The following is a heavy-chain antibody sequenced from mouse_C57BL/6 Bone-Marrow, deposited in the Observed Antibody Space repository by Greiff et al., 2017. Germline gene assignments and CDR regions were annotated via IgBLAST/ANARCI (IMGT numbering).Heavy chain of an antibody. J-gene: IGHJ1*03. CDR2: ISSGGSYT. Sequence: EVQLQESGGDLVKPGGSVKLSCAASGFTFSSYGMSWVRQTPDKRLEWVATISSGGSYTNYPDRVKGRITLARDTAKNTLYMQMSSLTSEDTAMYYCARQRDYSSSLYFDVWGTGTTVTVSS. CDR3: ARQRDYSSSLYFDV. D-gene: IGHD2-12*01. CDR1: GFTFSSYG. V-gene: IGHV5-6*01.